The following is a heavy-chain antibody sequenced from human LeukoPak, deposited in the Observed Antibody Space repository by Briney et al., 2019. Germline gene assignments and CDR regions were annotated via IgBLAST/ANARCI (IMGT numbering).Heavy chain of an antibody. J-gene: IGHJ4*02. D-gene: IGHD1-14*01. V-gene: IGHV3-23*01. CDR1: GFTSSYYA. CDR3: ARTRGPTATHPDF. CDR2: IYGRGGIT. Sequence: PGGSLRLSCAASGFTSSYYAMTWVRQAPGKGPEWVSGIYGRGGITYYADSVKGRFTISRDDSKNTLYLHMNSLRAEDSALYYCARTRGPTATHPDFWGPGTLVTVSS.